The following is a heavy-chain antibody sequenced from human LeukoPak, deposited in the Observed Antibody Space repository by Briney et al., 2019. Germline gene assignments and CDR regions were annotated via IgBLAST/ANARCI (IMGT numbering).Heavy chain of an antibody. CDR2: ISWKSDSM. Sequence: GGSLRLSCATSGFTFSIYAMTWVRQVPGKGLEWVSGISWKSDSMRYADSVKGRFTVSRDNAKNSLYLQMNSLRPEDTAFYYCAKDGGHSSVLYYFESWGQGTLVTVSS. CDR1: GFTFSIYA. V-gene: IGHV3-9*01. D-gene: IGHD6-19*01. J-gene: IGHJ4*02. CDR3: AKDGGHSSVLYYFES.